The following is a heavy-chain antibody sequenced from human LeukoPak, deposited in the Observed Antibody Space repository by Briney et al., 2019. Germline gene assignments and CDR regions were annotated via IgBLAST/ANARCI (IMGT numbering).Heavy chain of an antibody. V-gene: IGHV1-2*02. D-gene: IGHD3-22*01. Sequence: ASVKVSCKASGYTFTGYYLHWVRQAPGQGLEWMGWINPNSGDTNYAQKFQGRVSMTGDTSISTAYMELSRLRSDDTAVYYCARTLVVINDAFDIWGQGTMVTVSS. CDR1: GYTFTGYY. J-gene: IGHJ3*02. CDR2: INPNSGDT. CDR3: ARTLVVINDAFDI.